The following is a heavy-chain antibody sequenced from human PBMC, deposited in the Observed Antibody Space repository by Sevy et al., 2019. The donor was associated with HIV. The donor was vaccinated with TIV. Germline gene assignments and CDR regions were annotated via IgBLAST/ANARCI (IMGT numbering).Heavy chain of an antibody. V-gene: IGHV3-30*04. D-gene: IGHD3-16*01. J-gene: IGHJ6*02. CDR3: ARDGSSGGLFLKHYYYFGMDV. CDR2: ISYDGNNK. CDR1: GFTFSSYA. Sequence: GGYLRLSCAASGFTFSSYAMHWVRQAPGKGLEWVAVISYDGNNKYHTDSVKDRFTISRDNSKNTLYLQMNSLRAEDTAVYYCARDGSSGGLFLKHYYYFGMDVWGHGTTVTVSS.